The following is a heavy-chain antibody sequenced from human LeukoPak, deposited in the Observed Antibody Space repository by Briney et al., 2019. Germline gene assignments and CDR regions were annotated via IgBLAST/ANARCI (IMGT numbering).Heavy chain of an antibody. Sequence: PGGSLRLSCAASGFTVSSNYMSWVRQAPGKGLEWVSVFYSGGTTYYADSVEGRFAISRDGSGNTLYLQMNSLRAEDTAVYFCARQIPLAGTFYFDNWGQGTLVTVSS. CDR1: GFTVSSNY. D-gene: IGHD6-19*01. CDR3: ARQIPLAGTFYFDN. CDR2: FYSGGTT. V-gene: IGHV3-53*01. J-gene: IGHJ4*02.